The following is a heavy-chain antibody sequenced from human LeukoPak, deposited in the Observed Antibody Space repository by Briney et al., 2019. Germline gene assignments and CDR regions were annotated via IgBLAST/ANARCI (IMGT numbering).Heavy chain of an antibody. CDR3: ARGNSGSYYGFDY. V-gene: IGHV4-59*01. J-gene: IGHJ4*02. CDR2: IYYTGST. Sequence: SETLSLTCTVSGGSISSYYWSWIRQPPGKGLEWIGYIYYTGSTNYNPSLKSRVTISVDTSKNQFSLKLSSVTAADTAVYYCARGNSGSYYGFDYWPQETLVTVSS. D-gene: IGHD1-26*01. CDR1: GGSISSYY.